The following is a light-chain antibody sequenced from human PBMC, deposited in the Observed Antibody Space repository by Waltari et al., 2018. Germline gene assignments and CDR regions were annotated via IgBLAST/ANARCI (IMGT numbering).Light chain of an antibody. CDR1: QSISHY. CDR2: HAS. J-gene: IGKJ1*01. V-gene: IGKV3-20*01. CDR3: QHYVNLPAT. Sequence: EVVLTQSPGTLSLSPGEGATLSCRASQSISHYLAWYQQKPGQAPRRLSYHASSRATGIPDRFSGSGSGTDFSLTISRLEPEDFAVYYCQHYVNLPATFGQGTKVEI.